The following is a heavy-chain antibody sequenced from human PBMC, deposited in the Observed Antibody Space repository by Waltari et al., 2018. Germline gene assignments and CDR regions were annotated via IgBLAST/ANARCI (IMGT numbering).Heavy chain of an antibody. CDR2: IYHSGST. D-gene: IGHD3-16*01. CDR3: ARASDYDYVWGSRFDY. CDR1: GGSISSGGYS. J-gene: IGHJ4*02. V-gene: IGHV4-30-2*01. Sequence: QLQLQESGSGLVKPSQTLSLTCAVSGGSISSGGYSWSWIRQPPGKGLEWIGYIYHSGSTYYNPPLKSRVTISVDRSKNQFSLKLSSVTAADTAVYYCARASDYDYVWGSRFDYWGQGTLVTVSS.